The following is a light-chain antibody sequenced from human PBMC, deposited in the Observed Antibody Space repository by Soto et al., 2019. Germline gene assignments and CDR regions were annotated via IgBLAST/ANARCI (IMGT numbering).Light chain of an antibody. CDR1: QSGSSSY. CDR3: QQYGSSPLT. V-gene: IGKV3-20*01. Sequence: EIVLTQSPGTLSLSPGERATLSCRASQSGSSSYLAWYQQRPGQAPRLLIYDAANRATGIPDRFSGSGSGTDFTLTISRLEPEDFAVYYCQQYGSSPLTFGPGTKVEIK. CDR2: DAA. J-gene: IGKJ3*01.